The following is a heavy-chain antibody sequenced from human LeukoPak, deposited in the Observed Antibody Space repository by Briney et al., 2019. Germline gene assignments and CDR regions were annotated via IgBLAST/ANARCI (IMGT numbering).Heavy chain of an antibody. CDR3: ARGPYYGSGSTLGHWFDP. J-gene: IGHJ5*02. CDR2: MNPNSGNT. Sequence: PGAPVKVSCKASGYTFTSYDINWVRQATGQGLEWMGWMNPNSGNTGYAQKFQGRVTMTRNTSISTAYMVLSSLRSEDTAVYYCARGPYYGSGSTLGHWFDPWGQGTLVTVSS. CDR1: GYTFTSYD. D-gene: IGHD3-10*01. V-gene: IGHV1-8*01.